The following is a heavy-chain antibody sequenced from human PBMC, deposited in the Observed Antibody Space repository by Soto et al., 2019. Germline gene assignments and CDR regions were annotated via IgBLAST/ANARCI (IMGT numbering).Heavy chain of an antibody. CDR2: ISDSGNTI. J-gene: IGHJ6*02. V-gene: IGHV3-11*04. CDR1: GFTFSDYY. D-gene: IGHD3-22*01. Sequence: PGGSLRLSCAASGFTFSDYYMSWIRQAPGKGLEWLSYISDSGNTIYYADSVKGRFTISRDNAKNSLYLQMNSLRAEDTAVYYCARDISPRDSSGYYFPGYGMDVWGQGTTVTVSS. CDR3: ARDISPRDSSGYYFPGYGMDV.